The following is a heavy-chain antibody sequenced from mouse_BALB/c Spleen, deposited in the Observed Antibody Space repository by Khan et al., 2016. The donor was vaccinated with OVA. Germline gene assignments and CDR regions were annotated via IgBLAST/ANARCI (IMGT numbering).Heavy chain of an antibody. CDR2: INPNNGGT. J-gene: IGHJ3*01. CDR1: GYSFTSYY. CDR3: SRSGYGSFAY. Sequence: VQLQQSEAELVTPGASVRLSCKASGYSFTSYYLYWVKQRPGQGLEWIGDINPNNGGTNFNEKFKSKATLTVDKSSSTAYIQLNSLTSVDSAVYYWSRSGYGSFAYWGQGTLVTVSA. V-gene: IGHV1-53*01. D-gene: IGHD2-2*01.